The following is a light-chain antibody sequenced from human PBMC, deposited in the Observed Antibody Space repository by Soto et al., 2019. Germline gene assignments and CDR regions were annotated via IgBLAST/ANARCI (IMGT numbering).Light chain of an antibody. V-gene: IGKV3-15*01. Sequence: EIVMTQSPATLSVSPGERATLSCRASRNINRKLAWYQQKPGQAPRLLISGASTRATGIPAGFSGSGSGTEFTLTISSLQSEDFAVYYCQQYYDYPPLIFGGGTKVEIK. J-gene: IGKJ4*01. CDR1: RNINRK. CDR2: GAS. CDR3: QQYYDYPPLI.